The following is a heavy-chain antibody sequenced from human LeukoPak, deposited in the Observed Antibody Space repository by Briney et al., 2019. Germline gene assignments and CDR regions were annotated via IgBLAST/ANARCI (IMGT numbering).Heavy chain of an antibody. CDR1: GFTFSSYS. D-gene: IGHD6-13*01. CDR2: ISSSSSYI. Sequence: GGSLRLSCAASGFTFSSYSMNWVRQAPGKGLEWVSSISSSSSYIYYADSVKGRFTIYRDNAKNSLYLQMNSLRAEDTAVYYCARSDTYSSSWPFDYWGQGTLVTVSS. CDR3: ARSDTYSSSWPFDY. V-gene: IGHV3-21*01. J-gene: IGHJ4*02.